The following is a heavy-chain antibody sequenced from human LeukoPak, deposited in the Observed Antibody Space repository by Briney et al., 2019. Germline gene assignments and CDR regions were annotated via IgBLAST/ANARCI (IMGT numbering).Heavy chain of an antibody. CDR2: ISYDGSNK. J-gene: IGHJ6*02. V-gene: IGHV3-30*18. Sequence: GGSLRLSCAASGFTFSTYGMHWVRQAPGKGLEWVAIISYDGSNKYYADSVKGRFTISRDNSKNTLSLQMNSLRDEDTAVYYCAEDRSSYGSSLYGLDVWGQGTTVTVSS. CDR1: GFTFSTYG. D-gene: IGHD3-10*01. CDR3: AEDRSSYGSSLYGLDV.